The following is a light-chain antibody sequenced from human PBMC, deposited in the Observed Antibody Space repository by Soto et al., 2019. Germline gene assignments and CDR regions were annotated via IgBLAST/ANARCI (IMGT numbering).Light chain of an antibody. CDR1: QGISSY. Sequence: AIRMTQSPSSFSASTGDRVTITCRASQGISSYLAWYQQKPGKAPKLLIYAASTLQSGVPSRFSGYGSGTDFTLTISSLQPEDVATYYCQQSYTNPKTFGQGTKVDIK. CDR3: QQSYTNPKT. CDR2: AAS. J-gene: IGKJ1*01. V-gene: IGKV1-8*01.